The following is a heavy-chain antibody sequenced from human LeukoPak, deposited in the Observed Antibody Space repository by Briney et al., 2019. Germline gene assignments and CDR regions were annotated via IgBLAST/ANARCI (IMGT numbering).Heavy chain of an antibody. D-gene: IGHD3-10*01. CDR3: ARISTWFGEILDAFDV. Sequence: GGSLRLSCAASGFTFSNHWMSWVRQAPGKGLEWVANIKEDGSEKYYLDSVKGRFAISRDNANNSVHLQMNSLRAEDTAVYYCARISTWFGEILDAFDVWGQGTMVTVSS. CDR1: GFTFSNHW. CDR2: IKEDGSEK. V-gene: IGHV3-7*01. J-gene: IGHJ3*01.